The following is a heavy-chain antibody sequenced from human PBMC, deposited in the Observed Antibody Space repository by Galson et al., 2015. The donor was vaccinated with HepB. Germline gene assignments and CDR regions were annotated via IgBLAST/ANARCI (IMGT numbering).Heavy chain of an antibody. V-gene: IGHV1-2*02. J-gene: IGHJ5*02. CDR1: GYTFTGYY. D-gene: IGHD3-10*01. CDR3: ARDVCVTMVRGVPCNWFDP. CDR2: INPNSGGT. Sequence: SVKVSCKASGYTFTGYYMRWVRQAPGQGLEWMGWINPNSGGTNYAQKFQGRVTMTRDTSISTAYMELSRLRSDDTAVYYCARDVCVTMVRGVPCNWFDPWGQGTLVTVSS.